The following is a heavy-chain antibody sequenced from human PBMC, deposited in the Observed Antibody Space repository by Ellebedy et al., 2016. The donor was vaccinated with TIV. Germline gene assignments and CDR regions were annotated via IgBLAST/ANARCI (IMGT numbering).Heavy chain of an antibody. CDR2: VNHREST. CDR1: GGSFSGYS. V-gene: IGHV4-34*01. J-gene: IGHJ2*01. Sequence: GSLRLSCAVFGGSFSGYSWSWIHQPPGKGLEWIGSVNHRESTNYNPSLKSRVTMSVDTSKNQFSLRLRSVTAADTAVYYCARCHFHDVDLDHWYFDLWGRGTLVTVSS. D-gene: IGHD1-1*01. CDR3: ARCHFHDVDLDHWYFDL.